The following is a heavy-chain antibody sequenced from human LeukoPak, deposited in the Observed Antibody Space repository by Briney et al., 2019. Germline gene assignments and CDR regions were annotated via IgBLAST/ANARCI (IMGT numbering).Heavy chain of an antibody. Sequence: PSETLSLTCTVSGGSISSYYWSWIRQPPGKGLEWIGYIYYSGSTNYNPSLKSRVTISVDTSKNQFSLKLSSVTAADTAVYYCASAGHPWLFINYWGQGTLVTVSS. J-gene: IGHJ4*02. CDR1: GGSISSYY. CDR2: IYYSGST. V-gene: IGHV4-59*01. D-gene: IGHD3-22*01. CDR3: ASAGHPWLFINY.